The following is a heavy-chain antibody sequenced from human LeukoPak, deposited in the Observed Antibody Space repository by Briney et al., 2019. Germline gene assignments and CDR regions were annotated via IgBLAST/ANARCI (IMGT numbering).Heavy chain of an antibody. V-gene: IGHV3-53*01. Sequence: GGSLRLSCAASGFTVSSIYMSWVRQAPGKGLEWVSVIHSDGRTYYADSVKGRFTISRDNSKNTLHLQMNSLRAEDTAVYYCAREDVDYYDSSGYLDVWGKGTTVTVSS. J-gene: IGHJ6*04. CDR1: GFTVSSIY. CDR3: AREDVDYYDSSGYLDV. D-gene: IGHD3-22*01. CDR2: IHSDGRT.